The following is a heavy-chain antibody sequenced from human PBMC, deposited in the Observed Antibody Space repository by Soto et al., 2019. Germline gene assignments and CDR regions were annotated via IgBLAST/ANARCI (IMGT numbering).Heavy chain of an antibody. CDR3: ARVVPGYTSGWYY. D-gene: IGHD6-19*01. Sequence: VQLVQSGAEVKKPGASVKVSCKASGYTFTSYGSSWVRQAPGPGLEWMGWSSAYNGNTNYAQKLQGSVTMTTDTSASTAYMELRSLRSDDTAVYYCARVVPGYTSGWYYCGQGTLVTVSS. CDR1: GYTFTSYG. J-gene: IGHJ4*02. CDR2: SSAYNGNT. V-gene: IGHV1-18*01.